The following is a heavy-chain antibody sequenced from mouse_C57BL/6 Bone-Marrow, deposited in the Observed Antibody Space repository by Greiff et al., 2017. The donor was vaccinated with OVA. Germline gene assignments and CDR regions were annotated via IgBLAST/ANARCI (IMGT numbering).Heavy chain of an antibody. J-gene: IGHJ2*01. D-gene: IGHD1-1*01. CDR2: ISSGGDYI. CDR3: KRGTYDYGSRGDENFDY. V-gene: IGHV5-9-1*02. CDR1: GFTFSSYA. Sequence: EVKLMESGEGLVKPGGSLKLSCAASGFTFSSYAMSWVRQTPEKRLEWVAYISSGGDYIYYADTVKGRFTISRDNARNTLYLQMSSLKSEDTAMYYCKRGTYDYGSRGDENFDYWGQGTTLTVSS.